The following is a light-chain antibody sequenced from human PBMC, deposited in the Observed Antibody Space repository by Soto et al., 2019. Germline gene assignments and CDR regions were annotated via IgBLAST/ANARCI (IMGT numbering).Light chain of an antibody. CDR1: LAISHY. J-gene: IGKJ1*01. CDR2: DAS. Sequence: GDRVTITCLASLAISHYVNWYQQKPGKAPKLLIYDASSLESGVPSRFSGSGAGTEFTLTISSLQPDDFATYYCQHYYGFSRTFGQGTMVDI. V-gene: IGKV1-5*01. CDR3: QHYYGFSRT.